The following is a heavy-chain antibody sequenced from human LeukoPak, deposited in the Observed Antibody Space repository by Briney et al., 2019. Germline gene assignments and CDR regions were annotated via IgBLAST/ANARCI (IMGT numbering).Heavy chain of an antibody. Sequence: GGSLRLSCAASGFTFSNAWMSWVRQAPGKGLEWVGRIKSKTDGGTTDYAAPVKGRFTISRDDSKNTLYLQMNGLKTEGTAVYYCFGGGCSGGSCYYWGQGALVTVSS. CDR3: FGGGCSGGSCYY. J-gene: IGHJ4*02. V-gene: IGHV3-15*01. D-gene: IGHD2-15*01. CDR2: IKSKTDGGTT. CDR1: GFTFSNAW.